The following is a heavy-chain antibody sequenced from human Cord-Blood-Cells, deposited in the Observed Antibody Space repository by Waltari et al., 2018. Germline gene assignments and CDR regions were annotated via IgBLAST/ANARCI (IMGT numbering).Heavy chain of an antibody. V-gene: IGHV4-34*01. CDR2: INHSGST. J-gene: IGHJ6*02. D-gene: IGHD2-2*01. CDR3: ARWHCSSTSCSPDYYGMDV. Sequence: QVQLQQWGAGLLKPSETLSLTCAVYGGSFSGYYWSWIRQPPGKGLEWIGEINHSGSTNYHPSLKSRGTIPVDTSKNQFSLKLSSVTAADTAVYYCARWHCSSTSCSPDYYGMDVWGQGTTVTVSS. CDR1: GGSFSGYY.